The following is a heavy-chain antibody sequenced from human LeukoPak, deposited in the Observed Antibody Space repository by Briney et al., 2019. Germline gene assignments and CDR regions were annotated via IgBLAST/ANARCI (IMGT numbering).Heavy chain of an antibody. V-gene: IGHV3-30*04. J-gene: IGHJ4*02. CDR3: AELAVAGTLGFDY. Sequence: GRSLRLSCAASGFTFSSYAMHWVRQAPGKELEWVAVISYDGSNKYYADSVKGRFTISRDNSKNTLYLQMNSLRAEDTAVYYCAELAVAGTLGFDYWGQGTLVTVSS. CDR2: ISYDGSNK. D-gene: IGHD6-19*01. CDR1: GFTFSSYA.